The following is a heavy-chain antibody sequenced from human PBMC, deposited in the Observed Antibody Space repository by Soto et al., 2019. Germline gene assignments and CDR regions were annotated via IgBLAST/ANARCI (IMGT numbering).Heavy chain of an antibody. V-gene: IGHV3-30-3*01. CDR2: ISYDGSNK. CDR3: ARALPNYYDSSGYFGAFDY. Sequence: QVQLVESGGGVVQPGRSLRLSCAASGFTFSSYAMHWVRQAPGKGLEWVAVISYDGSNKYYADSVKGRFTISRDNSKNTLYLQMNSLRAEDTAVYYCARALPNYYDSSGYFGAFDYWGQGTLVTVSS. J-gene: IGHJ4*02. CDR1: GFTFSSYA. D-gene: IGHD3-22*01.